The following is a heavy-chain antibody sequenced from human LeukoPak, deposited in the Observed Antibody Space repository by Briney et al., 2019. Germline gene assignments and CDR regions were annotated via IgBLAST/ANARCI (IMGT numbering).Heavy chain of an antibody. Sequence: GGSLRLSCAASGFTFSSYEMNWVRQAPGKGLEWVSYISSSGGTIYYADSVKGRFTISRDNAKNSLYLQMNSLRAEDTAVYYCARAQILPFYDTLTAYASFDYWGQGTLVTVSS. D-gene: IGHD3-9*01. CDR1: GFTFSSYE. CDR2: ISSSGGTI. J-gene: IGHJ4*02. CDR3: ARAQILPFYDTLTAYASFDY. V-gene: IGHV3-48*03.